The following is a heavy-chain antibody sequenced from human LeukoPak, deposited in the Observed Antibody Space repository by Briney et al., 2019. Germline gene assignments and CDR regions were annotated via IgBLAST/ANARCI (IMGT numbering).Heavy chain of an antibody. CDR3: ARCPNDYMDV. D-gene: IGHD1-1*01. CDR1: GGSLSSYY. J-gene: IGHJ6*03. V-gene: IGHV4-59*01. CDR2: IYYSGST. Sequence: PSETLSLTCTVSGGSLSSYYWSWIRQPPGKGLEWIGYIYYSGSTNYNPSLKSRVTISVDTSKNQFSLKLSFVTAADTAVYYCARCPNDYMDVWGKGTTVTVSS.